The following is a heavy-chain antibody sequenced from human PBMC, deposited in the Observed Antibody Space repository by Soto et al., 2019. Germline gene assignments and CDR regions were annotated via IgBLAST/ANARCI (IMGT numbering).Heavy chain of an antibody. CDR1: GYTFTSYG. CDR3: AMDSNTLHPHPFSI. J-gene: IGHJ3*02. D-gene: IGHD2-2*02. Sequence: ASVKVSCKASGYTFTSYGISWVRQAPGQGLEWMGWISAYNGNTNYAQKLQGRVTMTTDTSTSTAYMELRSLRSDDTAVYYCAMDSNTLHPHPFSIWAQGTMVTVSS. CDR2: ISAYNGNT. V-gene: IGHV1-18*01.